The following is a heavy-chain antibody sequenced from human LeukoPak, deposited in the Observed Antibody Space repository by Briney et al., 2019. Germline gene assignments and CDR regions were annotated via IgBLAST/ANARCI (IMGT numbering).Heavy chain of an antibody. CDR1: DDSITIYY. CDR3: ARHRGYYYYYMDV. V-gene: IGHV4-59*08. Sequence: PSETLSLTCTVSDDSITIYYWSWIRQPPGKGLEWIGYIDHTGITNYNPSLNSRVTISRDTSKNHFSLELSSVTAADTAVYYCARHRGYYYYYMDVWGKGTTVTISS. J-gene: IGHJ6*03. CDR2: IDHTGIT.